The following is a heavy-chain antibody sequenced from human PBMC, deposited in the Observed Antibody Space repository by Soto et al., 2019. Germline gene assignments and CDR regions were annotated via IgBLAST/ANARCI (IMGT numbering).Heavy chain of an antibody. CDR1: GYTFTRYG. D-gene: IGHD2-15*01. Sequence: ASVKVSCKASGYTFTRYGISWVRRAPGQGLEWMGWISAYNGNTNYAQKLQGRVTMTTDTSTSTAYMELRSLRSDDTAVYYCARDVVSGMATSPLLYYYYYGMEFRGHGT. J-gene: IGHJ6*02. CDR3: ARDVVSGMATSPLLYYYYYGMEF. V-gene: IGHV1-18*04. CDR2: ISAYNGNT.